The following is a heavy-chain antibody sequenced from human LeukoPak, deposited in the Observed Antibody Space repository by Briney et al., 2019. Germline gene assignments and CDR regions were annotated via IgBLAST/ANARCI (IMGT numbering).Heavy chain of an antibody. D-gene: IGHD2-21*02. V-gene: IGHV1-69*05. CDR2: IIPIFGTA. J-gene: IGHJ4*02. Sequence: SVKVSFKASGGTFSSYAISWVRQAPGQGLEWMGGIIPIFGTANYAQKFQGRVTITTDESTSTAYMELSSLRSEDTAVYYCARVGCGGDCYGSFDYWGQGTLVTVSS. CDR1: GGTFSSYA. CDR3: ARVGCGGDCYGSFDY.